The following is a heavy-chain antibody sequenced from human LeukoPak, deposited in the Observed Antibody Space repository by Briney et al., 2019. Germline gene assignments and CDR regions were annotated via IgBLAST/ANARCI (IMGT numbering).Heavy chain of an antibody. Sequence: SETLSLTCAVYGVSFSGYYWGWIRQPPGKGLEWIGEINHSGSTNYNPSLKSRVTISVDTSKNQFSLKLSSVTAADTAVYYCATTSIAAAPPLYYYYYGMDVWGQGTTVTVSS. V-gene: IGHV4-34*01. D-gene: IGHD6-13*01. J-gene: IGHJ6*02. CDR1: GVSFSGYY. CDR2: INHSGST. CDR3: ATTSIAAAPPLYYYYYGMDV.